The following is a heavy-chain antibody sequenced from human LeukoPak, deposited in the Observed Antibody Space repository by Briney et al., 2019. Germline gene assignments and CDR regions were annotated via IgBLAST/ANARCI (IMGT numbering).Heavy chain of an antibody. V-gene: IGHV4-61*01. CDR2: VYYTERT. J-gene: IGHJ4*02. CDR3: ARDSDCVWGSYRY. D-gene: IGHD3-16*02. Sequence: SETLSLTCTVSVDSVSSGSYYWSWIRQPPGKGLEWIGYVYYTERTNYNPSLQSRVTISVDTSKNQFSLELDSVTAADTAVYYCARDSDCVWGSYRYWGQGTLVTVSS. CDR1: VDSVSSGSYY.